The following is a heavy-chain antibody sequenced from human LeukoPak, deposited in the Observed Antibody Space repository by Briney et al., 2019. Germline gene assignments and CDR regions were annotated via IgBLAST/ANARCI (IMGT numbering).Heavy chain of an antibody. Sequence: PGGSLRLSCAASEFTFSSYSMNWVRQAPGKGLEWVSSISSSSSYKYYADSVKGRFTISRDNAKNSLYLQMDSLRAEDTAVYYCARDWTTVGPFDYWGQGILVTVSS. CDR3: ARDWTTVGPFDY. D-gene: IGHD4-11*01. CDR2: ISSSSSYK. CDR1: EFTFSSYS. V-gene: IGHV3-21*01. J-gene: IGHJ4*02.